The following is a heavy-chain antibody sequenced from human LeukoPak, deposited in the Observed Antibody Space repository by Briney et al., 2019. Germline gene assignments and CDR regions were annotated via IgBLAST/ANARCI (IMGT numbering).Heavy chain of an antibody. D-gene: IGHD6-19*01. CDR2: IFSGGST. CDR1: GFTVSSNY. V-gene: IGHV3-53*01. Sequence: GGSLRLSCVASGFTVSSNYMSWVRQAPGKGLEWVSAIFSGGSTFYADSVTGRFTISRDNSKNTVYLGMNSLRAEDTAAYHCARDLKTSGWYGDFDYWGQGTLVTVSS. CDR3: ARDLKTSGWYGDFDY. J-gene: IGHJ4*02.